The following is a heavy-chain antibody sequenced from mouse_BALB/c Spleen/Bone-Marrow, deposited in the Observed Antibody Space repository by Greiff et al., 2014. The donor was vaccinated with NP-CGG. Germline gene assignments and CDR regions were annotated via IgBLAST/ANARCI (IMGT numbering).Heavy chain of an antibody. V-gene: IGHV14-3*02. CDR1: GFNIKDTY. CDR2: IDPANGNT. J-gene: IGHJ3*01. Sequence: VTLKESGAELVKPGASVKLSCTASGFNIKDTYMHWVKQRPEQGLEWIGRIDPANGNTKYDPKFQGKATITADTSSNTAYLQLSSLTSEDTAVYYCARRGLYYDYDAWFAYWGQGTLVTVSA. D-gene: IGHD2-4*01. CDR3: ARRGLYYDYDAWFAY.